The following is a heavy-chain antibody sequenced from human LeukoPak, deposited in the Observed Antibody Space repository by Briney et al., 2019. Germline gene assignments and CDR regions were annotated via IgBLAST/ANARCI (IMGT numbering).Heavy chain of an antibody. J-gene: IGHJ4*02. CDR2: ISGSGGTT. CDR1: GFTFSSYA. D-gene: IGHD4-23*01. CDR3: AKWVYTSNSDYFDY. Sequence: GGSLRLSCAASGFTFSSYAMSWVRHARGKGLERVSGISGSGGTTYYVDSVKGRFTISRDNSKNTLYLQMNSLRAEDTAVYFCAKWVYTSNSDYFDYWGQGTLVTVSS. V-gene: IGHV3-23*01.